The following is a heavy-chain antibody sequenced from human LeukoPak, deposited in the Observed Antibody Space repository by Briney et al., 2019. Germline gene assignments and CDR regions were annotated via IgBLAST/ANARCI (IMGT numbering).Heavy chain of an antibody. CDR3: ASSPVYYYYYMDV. CDR1: GGSTSSYY. J-gene: IGHJ6*03. Sequence: SETLSLTCTVSGGSTSSYYWSWIRQPAGKGLEWIGRIYTSGSTNYNPSLKSRVTMSVDTSKNQFSLKLSSVTAADTAVYYCASSPVYYYYYMDVWGKGTTVTISS. CDR2: IYTSGST. V-gene: IGHV4-4*07.